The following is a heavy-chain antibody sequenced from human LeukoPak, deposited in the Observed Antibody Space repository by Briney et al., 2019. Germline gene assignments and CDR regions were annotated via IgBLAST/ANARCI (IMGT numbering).Heavy chain of an antibody. V-gene: IGHV1-18*01. CDR1: GYTFTVYG. J-gene: IGHJ4*02. Sequence: ASVKVSCKASGYTFTVYGISWVRQAPGQGVEWMGWISAYNGNTNYAQKLQGRVTMTTDTSTSTAYMELRSLRSDDTAVYYCARDHWGTTGATVDYWGQGTLVTVSS. D-gene: IGHD1-1*01. CDR3: ARDHWGTTGATVDY. CDR2: ISAYNGNT.